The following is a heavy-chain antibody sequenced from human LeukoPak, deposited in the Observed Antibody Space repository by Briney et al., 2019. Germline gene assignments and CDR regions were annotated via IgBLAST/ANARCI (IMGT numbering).Heavy chain of an antibody. CDR3: TRGLGSGSYSRFLFDY. D-gene: IGHD1-26*01. J-gene: IGHJ4*02. Sequence: GGSLRLSCTTSGFTFGDYALTWVRQAPGKGLEWVGFHRSKAYGGTTEYAASVKGRFTISRDDSKSIAYLQMNSLKTEDTAVYYCTRGLGSGSYSRFLFDYWGQGTLVTVSS. CDR1: GFTFGDYA. CDR2: HRSKAYGGTT. V-gene: IGHV3-49*04.